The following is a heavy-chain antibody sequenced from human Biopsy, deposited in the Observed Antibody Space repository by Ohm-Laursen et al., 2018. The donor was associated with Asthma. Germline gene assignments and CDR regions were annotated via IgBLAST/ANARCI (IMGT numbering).Heavy chain of an antibody. CDR2: VSSDGHNK. D-gene: IGHD3-22*01. Sequence: SLRPSCAAPGFVFSQCGMHWVRQGPGKGLEWVVLVSSDGHNKYYEDSVKGRFTISRDNSRKRLYLQINRLTVEDSAVYFCARQSGQDYGDSSGFDIWGQGTKVAVSS. CDR1: GFVFSQCG. J-gene: IGHJ3*02. V-gene: IGHV3-30*03. CDR3: ARQSGQDYGDSSGFDI.